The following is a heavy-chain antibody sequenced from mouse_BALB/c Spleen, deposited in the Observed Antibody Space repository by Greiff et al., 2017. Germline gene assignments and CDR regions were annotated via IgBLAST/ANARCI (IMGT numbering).Heavy chain of an antibody. J-gene: IGHJ3*01. D-gene: IGHD1-2*01. CDR3: ARDPSTYYGSSAWFAY. Sequence: EVQRVESGGGLVQPGGSLKLSCAASGFTFSSYGMSWVRQTPDKRLELVATINSNGGSTYYPDSVKGRFTISRDNAKNTLYLQMSSLKSEDTAMYYCARDPSTYYGSSAWFAYWGQGTLVTVSA. CDR1: GFTFSSYG. CDR2: INSNGGST. V-gene: IGHV5-6-3*01.